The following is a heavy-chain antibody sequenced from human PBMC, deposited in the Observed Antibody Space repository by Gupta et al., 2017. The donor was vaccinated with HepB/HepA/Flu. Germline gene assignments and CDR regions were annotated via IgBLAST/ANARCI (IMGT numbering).Heavy chain of an antibody. J-gene: IGHJ2*01. CDR2: SKRTAEGGIT. V-gene: IGHV3-15*01. CDR3: ITWY. Sequence: EIQVVESGGGSIEPGASLRLTCVVSDFRFSSASMTCVRQAPGKGLDWEGVSKRTAEGGITEYATSVMGILTSSRDDSKTPLYLQMNSLKSDDAPVDDCITWY. CDR1: DFRFSSAS. D-gene: IGHD3-10*01.